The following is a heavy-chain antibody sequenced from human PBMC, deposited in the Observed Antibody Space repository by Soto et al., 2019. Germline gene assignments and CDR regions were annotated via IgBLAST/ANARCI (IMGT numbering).Heavy chain of an antibody. CDR2: INAGNGNT. CDR1: GYTFTSYA. Sequence: ASVKVSCKASGYTFTSYAMHWVRQAPGQRLEWMGWINAGNGNTKYSQKFQGRVTITRDTSASTAYMELSSPRSEDTAVYYCARGVSTMVRGWDPNKFDYWGQGTLVTVPS. J-gene: IGHJ4*02. V-gene: IGHV1-3*01. D-gene: IGHD3-10*01. CDR3: ARGVSTMVRGWDPNKFDY.